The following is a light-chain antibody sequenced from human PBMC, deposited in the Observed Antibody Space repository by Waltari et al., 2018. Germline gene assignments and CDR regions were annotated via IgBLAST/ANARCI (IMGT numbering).Light chain of an antibody. CDR1: QSLLHSNGYNY. Sequence: DIVLTQSPLSLPVTPGEPASISCRSSQSLLHSNGYNYLDWYLQKPGQSPQLLIYLGSNRASGVPARFSGSGSGTDFTLKISRVESEDVGTYYCVQGLQSPTFSGETKVEIK. CDR2: LGS. V-gene: IGKV2-28*01. J-gene: IGKJ4*01. CDR3: VQGLQSPT.